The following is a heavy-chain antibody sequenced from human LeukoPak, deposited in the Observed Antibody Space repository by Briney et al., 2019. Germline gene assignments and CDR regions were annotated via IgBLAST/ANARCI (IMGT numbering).Heavy chain of an antibody. D-gene: IGHD2-2*01. Sequence: GASVTVSCKASGYTFTSYGISWVRQAPGQGLEWMGWISAYNGNTNYAQKLQGRVTMTTDTSTSTAYMELRSLRSDDTAVYYCATSGRYCGSTSCYARLDYWGQGTLVTVSS. CDR2: ISAYNGNT. CDR3: ATSGRYCGSTSCYARLDY. J-gene: IGHJ4*02. CDR1: GYTFTSYG. V-gene: IGHV1-18*01.